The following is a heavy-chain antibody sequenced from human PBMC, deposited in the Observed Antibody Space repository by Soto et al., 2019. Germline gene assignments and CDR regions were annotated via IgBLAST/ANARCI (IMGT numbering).Heavy chain of an antibody. CDR1: GGTFSSYA. CDR3: ARGGNCSGGSCYSASFDY. V-gene: IGHV1-69*01. D-gene: IGHD2-15*01. Sequence: QVQLVQSGAEVKKPGSSVKVSCKASGGTFSSYAISWVRQAPGQGLEWMGGIIPIFGTANYAQKFQGRVTITADESTSTAYMELSSLRSEDTAVYYCARGGNCSGGSCYSASFDYWGQGTLVTVPS. J-gene: IGHJ4*02. CDR2: IIPIFGTA.